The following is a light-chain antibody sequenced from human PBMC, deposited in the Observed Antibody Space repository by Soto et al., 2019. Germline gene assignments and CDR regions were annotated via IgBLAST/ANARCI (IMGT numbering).Light chain of an antibody. CDR3: QQYNNWPFT. Sequence: EIVMTQSPATLSVSPGERVTLSCRASQTVTSNLAWYQQKPGQAPRLLIYGVSTRATAIPARFSGSGSGTEFTLTVSSLQSEDFAVYYCQQYNNWPFTFGGGTKVEIK. CDR1: QTVTSN. J-gene: IGKJ4*01. V-gene: IGKV3-15*01. CDR2: GVS.